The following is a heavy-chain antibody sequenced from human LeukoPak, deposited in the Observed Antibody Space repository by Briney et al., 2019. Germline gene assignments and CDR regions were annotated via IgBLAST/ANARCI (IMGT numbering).Heavy chain of an antibody. CDR2: IRYDGNNK. CDR1: GFTFSDYS. CDR3: VKDNPLDY. Sequence: PGGSLRLSCAASGFTFSDYSMNWVRQAPGKGLEWVAFIRYDGNNKLYADSMKGRFTISRDNSKNTLYLHINSLRAEDTAVYYCVKDNPLDYWGQGTLVIVSS. V-gene: IGHV3-30*02. J-gene: IGHJ4*02. D-gene: IGHD1-14*01.